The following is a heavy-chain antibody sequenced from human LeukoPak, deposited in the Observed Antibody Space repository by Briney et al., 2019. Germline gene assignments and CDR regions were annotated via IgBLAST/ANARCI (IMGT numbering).Heavy chain of an antibody. Sequence: GGSLRLSCVSSGFTFSVYGMHWVRQAPGKGLEWVAFMRSDGYNDYYAGSVKGRFTISRGNSRNSLYLQMNSLRPDDSALYYCAKAHSATDPYYFDSWGQGTLVTVSS. V-gene: IGHV3-30*02. CDR1: GFTFSVYG. J-gene: IGHJ4*02. CDR2: MRSDGYND. CDR3: AKAHSATDPYYFDS. D-gene: IGHD4-17*01.